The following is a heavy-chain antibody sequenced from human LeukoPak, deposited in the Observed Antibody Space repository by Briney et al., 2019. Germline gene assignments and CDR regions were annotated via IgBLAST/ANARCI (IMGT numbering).Heavy chain of an antibody. CDR2: IYPYSGDT. J-gene: IGHJ3*02. V-gene: IGHV1-2*02. D-gene: IGHD6-6*01. CDR3: ARDRNSGSSLDI. Sequence: ASVKVSCKASGFTFTGYYIHWVRQAPGQGLEWMGWIYPYSGDTNYAQNFQGRVTMTRDTSISTAYMELSSLKSDDTAVYYCARDRNSGSSLDIWGQGTMLTVSS. CDR1: GFTFTGYY.